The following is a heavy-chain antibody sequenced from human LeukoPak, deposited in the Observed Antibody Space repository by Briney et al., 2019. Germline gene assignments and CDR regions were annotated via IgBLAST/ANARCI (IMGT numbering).Heavy chain of an antibody. CDR2: ISYDGSNK. Sequence: GGSLRLSCAASGFTFSSYGMHWVRQAPGKGLEWVAVISYDGSNKYYADSVKGRFTISRDNSKNTLYLQMNSLRAEDTAVYYCAKDLTAVAGTYFDYWGQGTLVTVSS. CDR3: AKDLTAVAGTYFDY. V-gene: IGHV3-30*18. J-gene: IGHJ4*02. D-gene: IGHD6-19*01. CDR1: GFTFSSYG.